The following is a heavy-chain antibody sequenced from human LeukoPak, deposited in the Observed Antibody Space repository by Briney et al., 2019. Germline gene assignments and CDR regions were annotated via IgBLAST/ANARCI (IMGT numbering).Heavy chain of an antibody. Sequence: GGSLRLSCAASGFTFSSYSMNWARQAPGKGLEWVSSISSSSSYIYYADSVKGRFTISRDNAKNSLYLQMNSLRAEDTAVYYCARWGIAAAGTMWGPDAFDIWGQGTMVTVSS. CDR1: GFTFSSYS. J-gene: IGHJ3*02. D-gene: IGHD6-13*01. CDR3: ARWGIAAAGTMWGPDAFDI. CDR2: ISSSSSYI. V-gene: IGHV3-21*01.